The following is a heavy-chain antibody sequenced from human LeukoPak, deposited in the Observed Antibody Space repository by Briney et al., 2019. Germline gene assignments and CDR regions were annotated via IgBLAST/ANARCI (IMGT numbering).Heavy chain of an antibody. Sequence: QPGRSLRLSCAASGFTFSSYGMHWVRQAPGKGLEWVAVIWYDGSNKYYADSVKGRFTISRDNSKNSLYLQMNSLRTEDTALYHCAKGIAAAGYFDYWGQGTLVTVSS. CDR3: AKGIAAAGYFDY. V-gene: IGHV3-33*03. D-gene: IGHD6-13*01. J-gene: IGHJ4*02. CDR2: IWYDGSNK. CDR1: GFTFSSYG.